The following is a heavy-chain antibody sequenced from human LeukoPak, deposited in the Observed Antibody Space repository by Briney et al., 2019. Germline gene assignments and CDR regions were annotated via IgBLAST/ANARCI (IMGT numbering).Heavy chain of an antibody. V-gene: IGHV1-8*01. CDR1: GYTFTSYD. J-gene: IGHJ6*03. Sequence: ASVKVSCKASGYTFTSYDINWARQATGQGLEWMGWMNPNSGNTGYAQKFQGRVTMTRNTSISTAYMELSSLRSEDTAVYYCARGGRYCSGGSCYLMLNYYYYYMDVWGKGTTVTVSS. CDR2: MNPNSGNT. CDR3: ARGGRYCSGGSCYLMLNYYYYYMDV. D-gene: IGHD2-15*01.